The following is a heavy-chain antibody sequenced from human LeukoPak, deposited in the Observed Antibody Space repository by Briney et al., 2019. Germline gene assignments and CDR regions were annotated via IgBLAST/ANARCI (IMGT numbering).Heavy chain of an antibody. CDR1: GYTFTSYG. J-gene: IGHJ5*02. D-gene: IGHD3-10*01. V-gene: IGHV1-18*01. CDR2: ISAYNGNT. CDR3: ARLRYYGSGSYSNLDPLRNWFDP. Sequence: AASVKVSCKASGYTFTSYGISWVRQAPGQGLEWMGWISAYNGNTNYAQKLQGRVTMTTDTSTSTAYMELRSLRSDDTAVYYCARLRYYGSGSYSNLDPLRNWFDPWGQGTLVTVCS.